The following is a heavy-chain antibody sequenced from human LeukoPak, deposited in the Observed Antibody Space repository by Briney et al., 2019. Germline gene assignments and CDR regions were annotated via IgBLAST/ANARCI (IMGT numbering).Heavy chain of an antibody. D-gene: IGHD6-13*01. CDR2: IYSGGTT. J-gene: IGHJ3*02. CDR1: GFIASSNY. CDR3: VGELLTAAGTVGAFDI. Sequence: GGSLRLSCVVSGFIASSNYMSWVRQAPGKGLEWISLIYSGGTTYYADSVMGRFTISRDNSKTTLFLQMNSLKTEDTAVYYCVGELLTAAGTVGAFDIWGQGTMVTVSS. V-gene: IGHV3-53*01.